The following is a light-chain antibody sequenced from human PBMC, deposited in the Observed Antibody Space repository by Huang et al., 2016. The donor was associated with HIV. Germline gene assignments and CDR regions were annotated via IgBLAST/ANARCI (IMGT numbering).Light chain of an antibody. CDR1: QGISSW. V-gene: IGKV1-5*03. CDR2: KAS. J-gene: IGKJ1*01. Sequence: DIHMTQSPSTLSASVGDRVTITCRASQGISSWLAWYQQKPGKAPKLLIYKASSLESVVPSRFSGSGSGTDFTLTISSLQTDDFATYYCQQYNSYSGTFGQGTKVEIK. CDR3: QQYNSYSGT.